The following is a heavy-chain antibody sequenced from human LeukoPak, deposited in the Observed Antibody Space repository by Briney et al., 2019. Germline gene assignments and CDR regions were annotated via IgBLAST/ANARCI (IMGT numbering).Heavy chain of an antibody. CDR3: AIRDNRHYYYYYGMDV. CDR1: GGTFSSYA. D-gene: IGHD2/OR15-2a*01. CDR2: IIPIFGTA. J-gene: IGHJ6*02. Sequence: SVRVSCKASGGTFSSYAISWVRQAPGQGLEWMGGIIPIFGTANYAQKFQGRVTITADESTSTAYMELSSLRSEDTAVYYCAIRDNRHYYYYYGMDVWGQGTTVTVSS. V-gene: IGHV1-69*13.